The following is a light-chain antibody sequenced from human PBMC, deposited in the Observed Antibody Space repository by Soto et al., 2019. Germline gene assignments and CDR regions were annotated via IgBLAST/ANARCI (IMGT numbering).Light chain of an antibody. CDR3: CSYAGKITYV. Sequence: QSALTQPASVSGSPGQSITLSCTGTSSDVGTYNLVSWYQQHPRKAPKLMIYEVTKRPSGVSNRFSGSKSGTTASLTISGLQAEDEADYYCCSYAGKITYVFGTGTKLTVL. J-gene: IGLJ1*01. V-gene: IGLV2-23*02. CDR2: EVT. CDR1: SSDVGTYNL.